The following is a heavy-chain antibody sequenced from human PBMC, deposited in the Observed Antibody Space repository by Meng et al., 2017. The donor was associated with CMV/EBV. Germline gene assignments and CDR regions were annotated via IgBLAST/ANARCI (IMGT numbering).Heavy chain of an antibody. V-gene: IGHV1-69*05. Sequence: SVKVSCKASGYTFTSYGISWVRQAPGQGLEWMGWIIPIFGTANYAQKFQGRVTITTDESTSTAYMELSSLRSEDTAVYYCARDRGCSSTSCYPNWFDPWGQGTLVTVSS. CDR2: IIPIFGTA. CDR3: ARDRGCSSTSCYPNWFDP. D-gene: IGHD2-2*01. J-gene: IGHJ5*02. CDR1: GYTFTSYG.